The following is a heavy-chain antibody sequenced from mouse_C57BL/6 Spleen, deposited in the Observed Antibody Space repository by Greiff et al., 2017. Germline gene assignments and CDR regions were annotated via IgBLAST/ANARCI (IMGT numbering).Heavy chain of an antibody. Sequence: EVQVVESGGGLVKPGGSLKLSCAASGFTFSSYAMSWVRQTPEKRLEWVATISDGGSYTYYPDNVKGRFTISRDNAKNNLYLQMSHLKSEDTAMYYCAIDRTGSSLWYFDVWGTGTTVTVSS. CDR3: AIDRTGSSLWYFDV. CDR1: GFTFSSYA. D-gene: IGHD1-1*01. V-gene: IGHV5-4*01. CDR2: ISDGGSYT. J-gene: IGHJ1*03.